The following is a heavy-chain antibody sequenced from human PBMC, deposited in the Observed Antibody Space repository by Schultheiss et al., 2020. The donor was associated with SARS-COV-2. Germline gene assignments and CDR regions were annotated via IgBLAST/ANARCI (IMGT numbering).Heavy chain of an antibody. V-gene: IGHV3-48*04. CDR3: ARARRMTTAKGDAFDI. CDR2: ISSSSSTI. CDR1: GFTFSSYA. Sequence: GGSLRLSCAASGFTFSSYAMSWVRQAPGKGLEWVSYISSSSSTIYYADSVKGRFTISRDNAKNSLYLQMNSLRAEDTAVYYCARARRMTTAKGDAFDIWGQGTMVTVSS. J-gene: IGHJ3*02. D-gene: IGHD4-11*01.